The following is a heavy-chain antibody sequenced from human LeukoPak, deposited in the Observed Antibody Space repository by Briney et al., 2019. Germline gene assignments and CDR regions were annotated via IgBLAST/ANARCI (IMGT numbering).Heavy chain of an antibody. D-gene: IGHD3-22*01. V-gene: IGHV3-30*03. J-gene: IGHJ4*02. Sequence: GGSLRLSCAASGFTFSSYGMHWVRQAPGKGLEWVAVISYDGSNKYYADSVKGRFTISRDNSKNTLYLQMNSLRAEDTAVYYCAIGSHSYASSGQGGYWGQGTLVPVSS. CDR1: GFTFSSYG. CDR3: AIGSHSYASSGQGGY. CDR2: ISYDGSNK.